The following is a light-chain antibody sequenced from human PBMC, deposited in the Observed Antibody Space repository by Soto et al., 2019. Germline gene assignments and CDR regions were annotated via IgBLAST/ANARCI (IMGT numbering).Light chain of an antibody. CDR1: QGISSA. CDR3: QQFNIYPLT. J-gene: IGKJ4*01. Sequence: AIPLTQSPSSLSASVGVRVSIXWRASQGISSALAWYQQKPGKAPKLLIHDASTLESGVPSRFSGSGSGTDFTLTISSLQPEDFATYYCQQFNIYPLTFGGGTKVDIK. CDR2: DAS. V-gene: IGKV1-13*02.